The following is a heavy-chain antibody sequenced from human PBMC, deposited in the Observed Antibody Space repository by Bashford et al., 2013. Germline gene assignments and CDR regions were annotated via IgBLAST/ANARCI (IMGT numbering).Heavy chain of an antibody. CDR2: LLQWEH. Sequence: SETLSLTCTVSGGSISTYYWSWIASTXEGPGVDWVHLLQWEHLLQPSLKSRVTISVDTSKNHFSLKLELCERRQTRPVYYCAGDMTYNWYYYWGQGTLVTVSS. CDR3: AGDMTYNWYYY. CDR1: GGSISTYY. J-gene: IGHJ5*01. V-gene: IGHV4-59*08.